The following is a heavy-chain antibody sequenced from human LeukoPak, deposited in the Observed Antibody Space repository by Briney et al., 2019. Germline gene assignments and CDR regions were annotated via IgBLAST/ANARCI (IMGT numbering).Heavy chain of an antibody. Sequence: GGSLRLSCAASGFTFSTYWMHWVRQAPGKGLVWVSRINTDGSSTSYADSVKGRFTISRDNAKTKLYLQMNSLRAEDTAVYYCVMGSPDEALDYWGQGTLVTVSS. CDR1: GFTFSTYW. CDR2: INTDGSST. CDR3: VMGSPDEALDY. V-gene: IGHV3-74*01. D-gene: IGHD1-26*01. J-gene: IGHJ4*02.